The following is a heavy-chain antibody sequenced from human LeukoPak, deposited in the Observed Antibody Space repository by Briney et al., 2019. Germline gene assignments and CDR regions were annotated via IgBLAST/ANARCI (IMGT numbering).Heavy chain of an antibody. CDR3: ARAYGGNPGGPFDY. J-gene: IGHJ4*02. D-gene: IGHD4-23*01. V-gene: IGHV3-20*04. CDR1: GFTFDDYG. CDR2: INWNGSST. Sequence: GGSLRLSCAASGFTFDDYGMSWVRQAPGKGLEWVSGINWNGSSTGYADSVKGRFTISRDNAKNSLYLQMNSLRAEDTALYYCARAYGGNPGGPFDYWGQGTLVTVSS.